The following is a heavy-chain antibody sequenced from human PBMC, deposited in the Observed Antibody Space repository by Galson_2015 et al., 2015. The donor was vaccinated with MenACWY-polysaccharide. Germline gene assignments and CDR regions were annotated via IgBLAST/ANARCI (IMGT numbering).Heavy chain of an antibody. CDR2: ISGNDGDT. CDR3: ASASSNYDYYSYL. Sequence: QSGAEVKKPGASVRVSCKASGYTFTNHFITWVRPAPGQGLEWMGWISGNDGDTDYAQKFQGRVTMTTDTSTSTVYMDLRSLKSDVTSIYYSASASSNYDYYSYLWRRSTLVTVSS. J-gene: IGHJ2*01. V-gene: IGHV1-18*01. D-gene: IGHD4-11*01. CDR1: GYTFTNHF.